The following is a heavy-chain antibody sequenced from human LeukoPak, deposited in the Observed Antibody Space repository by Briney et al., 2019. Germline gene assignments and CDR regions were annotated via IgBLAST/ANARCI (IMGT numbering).Heavy chain of an antibody. J-gene: IGHJ4*02. V-gene: IGHV3-23*01. Sequence: PGGSLRLSCAASGFTFSSYGMSWVRQAPGKGLEWVSAISGSGGSTYYADSVKGRFTISRDNSKNTLYLQMNSLRAEDTAVYYCAKKGRGIAVAGTYLFDYWGQGTLVTVSS. CDR2: ISGSGGST. CDR1: GFTFSSYG. CDR3: AKKGRGIAVAGTYLFDY. D-gene: IGHD6-19*01.